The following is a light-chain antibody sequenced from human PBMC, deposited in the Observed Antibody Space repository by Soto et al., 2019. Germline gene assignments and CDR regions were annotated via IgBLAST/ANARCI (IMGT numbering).Light chain of an antibody. CDR1: QSINAH. V-gene: IGKV3-15*01. CDR3: QQYNTWLWT. J-gene: IGKJ1*01. Sequence: EVVMTQSPATLSVSPGERVTLSCRASQSINAHLAWYQQKRGQAPRLLIHGASTRATGIPGKFSGSGFGTKFILTISSLQSEDFAVYYCQQYNTWLWTFGQGTKVEIQ. CDR2: GAS.